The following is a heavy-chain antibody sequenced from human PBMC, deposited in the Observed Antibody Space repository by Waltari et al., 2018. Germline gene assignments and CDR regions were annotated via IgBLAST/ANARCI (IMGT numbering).Heavy chain of an antibody. CDR1: GFTFSSYW. CDR2: IKQDGSEK. CDR3: ASRYYDSSGYYYVEDAFDI. J-gene: IGHJ3*02. Sequence: EVQLVESGGGLVQPGGSLRLSCAASGFTFSSYWMSWVLQAPGKGLEWVANIKQDGSEKYDVDSVKGRFTISRDNAKNSLYLQMNSLRAEDTAVYYCASRYYDSSGYYYVEDAFDIWGQGTMVTVSS. V-gene: IGHV3-7*01. D-gene: IGHD3-22*01.